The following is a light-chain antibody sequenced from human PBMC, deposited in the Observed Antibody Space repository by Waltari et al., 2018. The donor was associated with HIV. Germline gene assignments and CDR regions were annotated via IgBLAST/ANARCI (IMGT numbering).Light chain of an antibody. J-gene: IGLJ2*01. CDR3: QSVDITNTYHVL. CDR1: ALSKQY. CDR2: EDS. Sequence: SYELTQSPSVSVSPGQTARITCHGDALSKQYSYWYQQKPGQAPLVMIYEDSERPSGIPERFSGSSSGTTVTLTISGVQAEDEADYYCQSVDITNTYHVLFGGGTKLTVL. V-gene: IGLV3-25*03.